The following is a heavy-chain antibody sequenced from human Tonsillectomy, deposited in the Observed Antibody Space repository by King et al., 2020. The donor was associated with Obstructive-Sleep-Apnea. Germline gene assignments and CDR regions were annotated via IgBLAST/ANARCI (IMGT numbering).Heavy chain of an antibody. CDR2: INPSGGSA. CDR1: GYTFTSYY. Sequence: VQLVESGAEVKKPGASVKVSCKASGYTFTSYYMNWVRQAPGQGLEWMGIINPSGGSASYPQKFQGRVTMTRDTSTSTVYMELSSLRSEDTAVYYCARVPMATDVGEEYLDYWGQGTLVTVSS. V-gene: IGHV1-46*01. CDR3: ARVPMATDVGEEYLDY. J-gene: IGHJ4*02. D-gene: IGHD5-24*01.